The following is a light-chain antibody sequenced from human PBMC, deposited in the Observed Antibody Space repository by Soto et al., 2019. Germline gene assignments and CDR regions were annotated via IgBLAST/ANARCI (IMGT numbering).Light chain of an antibody. CDR1: HGCYSN. J-gene: IGKJ1*01. Sequence: ERVITQSPATLSVSPGESSTLSFRASHGCYSNLACYHEKPCQAPRLLISGASPRATLIPARFSGSGSGTEFTLTISCLQSEDFAVYYCQQYNNWPSTFGQGTKVDI. V-gene: IGKV3-15*01. CDR3: QQYNNWPST. CDR2: GAS.